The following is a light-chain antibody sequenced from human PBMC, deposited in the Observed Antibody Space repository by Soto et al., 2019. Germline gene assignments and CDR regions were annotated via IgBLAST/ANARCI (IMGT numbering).Light chain of an antibody. CDR1: TSNIGTYA. V-gene: IGLV1-44*01. J-gene: IGLJ2*01. CDR3: AAWDASLRAVV. CDR2: RNH. Sequence: QSVLTQSPSSSGTPGQRVTISGSGSTSNIGTYAVNWYQQLPGTAPTLLIFRNHQRPSGVPDRFSGSKSGTSASLAISGPQSADEADYYCAAWDASLRAVVFGGGTKVTVL.